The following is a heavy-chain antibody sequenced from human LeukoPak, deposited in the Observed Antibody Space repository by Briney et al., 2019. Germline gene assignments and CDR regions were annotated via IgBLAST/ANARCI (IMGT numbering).Heavy chain of an antibody. D-gene: IGHD2-15*01. CDR1: GGSISSSSYY. CDR3: ARQVRFCSGSSCYREFDY. V-gene: IGHV4-39*07. J-gene: IGHJ4*02. CDR2: IYYGGNT. Sequence: SETLSLTCSVSGGSISSSSYYWGWIRQPPGKGLEWTGSIYYGGNTYYNTSLKSRVTISVDTSKNQFSLRLSSVTAADTAVYYCARQVRFCSGSSCYREFDYWGQGTLVTVSS.